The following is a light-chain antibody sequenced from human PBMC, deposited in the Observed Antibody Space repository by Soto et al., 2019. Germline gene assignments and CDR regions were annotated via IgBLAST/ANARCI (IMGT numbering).Light chain of an antibody. J-gene: IGKJ1*01. CDR2: GAS. V-gene: IGKV3-15*01. CDR3: QQYGSSRT. CDR1: QSVSSN. Sequence: EMVLTQSPATLSLSPGERATLSCRASQSVSSNLAWYQQKPGQAPRLLIYGASTRATGIPARFSGSGSGTEFTLTISSLQSEDFAVYYCQQYGSSRTFGQGTKVDIK.